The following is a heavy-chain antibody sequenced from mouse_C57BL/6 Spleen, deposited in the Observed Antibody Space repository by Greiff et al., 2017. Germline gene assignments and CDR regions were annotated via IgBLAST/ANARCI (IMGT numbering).Heavy chain of an antibody. D-gene: IGHD1-1*01. CDR2: IDPSDSET. J-gene: IGHJ4*01. CDR3: ARRNYYGSSYAMDY. V-gene: IGHV1-52*01. Sequence: VQLQQSGAELVRPGSSVKLSCKASGYTFTSYWMHWVKQRPIQGLEWIGNIDPSDSETHYNQKFKDKATLTVDKSSSTAYMQLSSLTSEDSAVYYCARRNYYGSSYAMDYWGQGTSVTVSS. CDR1: GYTFTSYW.